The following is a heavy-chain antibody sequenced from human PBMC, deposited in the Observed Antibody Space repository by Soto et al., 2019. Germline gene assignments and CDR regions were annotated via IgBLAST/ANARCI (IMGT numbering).Heavy chain of an antibody. J-gene: IGHJ5*02. D-gene: IGHD2-2*01. V-gene: IGHV1-69*13. Sequence: ASVKVSCKACGGTFSSYAISWVRQAPGQGLEWMGGIIPIFGTANYAQKFQGRVTITADESTSTAYMELSSLRSEDTAVYYCARGVVPAAMNNWFDPWGQGTLVTVSS. CDR3: ARGVVPAAMNNWFDP. CDR2: IIPIFGTA. CDR1: GGTFSSYA.